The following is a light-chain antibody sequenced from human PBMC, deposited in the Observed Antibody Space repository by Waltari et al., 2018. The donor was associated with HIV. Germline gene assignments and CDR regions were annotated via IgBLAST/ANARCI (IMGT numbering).Light chain of an antibody. CDR1: RSNIGAISD. Sequence: QSVLTQPPSVSGAPGQRVTISCTGSRSNIGAISDVHWYQQLPGAAPKLLICDPNTRPPGVPDRFSGSKSGTSASLAIAGLQADDEAVYYCQTFDTSLSGFVVFGGGTKLTVL. J-gene: IGLJ2*01. V-gene: IGLV1-40*01. CDR2: DPN. CDR3: QTFDTSLSGFVV.